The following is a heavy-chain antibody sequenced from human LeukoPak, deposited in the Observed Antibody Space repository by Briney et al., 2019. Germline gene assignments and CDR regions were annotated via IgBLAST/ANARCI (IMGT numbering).Heavy chain of an antibody. D-gene: IGHD2-2*01. CDR3: AIVGYCSSTSCYAVGDYYYYYYMDV. V-gene: IGHV1-2*06. CDR2: INPNSGGT. J-gene: IGHJ6*03. CDR1: GYTFTGYY. Sequence: ASVKVSCKACGYTFTGYYMHWVRQAPGQGLELMGRINPNSGGTNYAQKFQGRVTMTRDTSISTAYMELSRLRSDDTAVYYRAIVGYCSSTSCYAVGDYYYYYYMDVWGKGTTVTVS.